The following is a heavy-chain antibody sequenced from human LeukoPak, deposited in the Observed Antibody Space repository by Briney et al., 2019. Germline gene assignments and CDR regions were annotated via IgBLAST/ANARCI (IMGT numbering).Heavy chain of an antibody. Sequence: PSETLSLTCSVSGGSINGYSWTWIRQPPGMRLEWVGHDSYTGTTNYNPSLTTRVAISVDTSKNQFSLKLTSVTAADTGMYFCARLGGNWNSPGRDYWGQGTLVTVSS. J-gene: IGHJ4*02. CDR1: GGSINGYS. CDR3: ARLGGNWNSPGRDY. D-gene: IGHD3-10*01. CDR2: DSYTGTT. V-gene: IGHV4-59*08.